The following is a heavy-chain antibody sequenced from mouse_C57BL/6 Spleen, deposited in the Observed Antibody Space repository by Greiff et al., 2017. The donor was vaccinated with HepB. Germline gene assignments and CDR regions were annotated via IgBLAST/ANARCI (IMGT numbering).Heavy chain of an antibody. V-gene: IGHV5-17*01. Sequence: EVKLVESGGGLVKPGGSLKLSCAASGFTFSDYGMHWVRQAPEKGLEWVAYISSGSSTIYYADTVKGRFTISRDNAKNTLFLQMTSLRSEDTAMYYCARECLAWFAYWGQGTLVTVSA. CDR3: ARECLAWFAY. D-gene: IGHD6-1*01. CDR2: ISSGSSTI. J-gene: IGHJ3*01. CDR1: GFTFSDYG.